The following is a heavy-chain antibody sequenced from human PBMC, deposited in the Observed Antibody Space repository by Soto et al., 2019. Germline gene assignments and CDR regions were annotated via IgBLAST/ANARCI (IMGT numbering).Heavy chain of an antibody. CDR3: AKMEGPTAYYYDMDV. CDR2: ISGSGGST. CDR1: GFTLSNYG. J-gene: IGHJ6*02. D-gene: IGHD2-21*02. V-gene: IGHV3-23*01. Sequence: GGSLRLSCRTSGFTLSNYGMSWVRQAPGKGLEWVSGISGSGGSTYYADSVKGRFAISRDNSKNTLYLQINSLRVEDTAVYYCAKMEGPTAYYYDMDVWGQGTTVTVSS.